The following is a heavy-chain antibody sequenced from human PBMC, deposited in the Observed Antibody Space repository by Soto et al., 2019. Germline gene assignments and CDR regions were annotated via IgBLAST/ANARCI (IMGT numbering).Heavy chain of an antibody. V-gene: IGHV1-2*02. CDR2: INPNTGVT. CDR3: AGVRSGSYCHLRCDY. J-gene: IGHJ4*02. D-gene: IGHD3-10*01. Sequence: ASVEVSCKASGYTFTDCYIHWVRQARGQGLEWMGWINPNTGVTHYAQRFQGRVIMTRDTSISTAYMDLSRLRSDDAALYFCAGVRSGSYCHLRCDYWGQGNKVIVSS. CDR1: GYTFTDCY.